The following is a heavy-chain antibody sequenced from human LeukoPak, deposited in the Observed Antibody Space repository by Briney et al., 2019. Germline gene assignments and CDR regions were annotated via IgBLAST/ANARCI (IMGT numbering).Heavy chain of an antibody. J-gene: IGHJ4*02. D-gene: IGHD1-26*01. CDR2: ISGSGGSTT. CDR3: AKRLVGAPPDH. CDR1: GFTLSRYP. V-gene: IGHV3-23*01. Sequence: GGSLRLSCAASGFTLSRYPMSWVRQAPGKGLEWVSAISGSGGSTTYYVDSVKGRFTISRDNSKNTLYLQMDSLRAEDTAVYYCAKRLVGAPPDHWGLGTLVAVSS.